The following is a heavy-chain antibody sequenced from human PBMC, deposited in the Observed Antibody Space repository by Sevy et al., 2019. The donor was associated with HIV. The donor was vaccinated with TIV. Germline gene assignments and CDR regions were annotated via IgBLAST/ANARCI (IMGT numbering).Heavy chain of an antibody. V-gene: IGHV3-23*01. Sequence: GGSLRLSCVASGFTFGSYIMSWVRQAPGKGLEYVVGISGSGDNTYYADSVKGRLTISRDNSKNTLFLQMNSLRAEDTGIYYCAKERSTGGHWGQGTLVTVSS. CDR1: GFTFGSYI. CDR3: AKERSTGGH. CDR2: ISGSGDNT. J-gene: IGHJ1*01. D-gene: IGHD2-2*01.